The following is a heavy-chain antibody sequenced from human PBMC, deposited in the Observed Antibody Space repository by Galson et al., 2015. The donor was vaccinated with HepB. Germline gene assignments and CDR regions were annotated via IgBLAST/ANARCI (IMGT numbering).Heavy chain of an antibody. CDR1: RYTFTSYH. D-gene: IGHD6-13*01. CDR3: ARDRVISSSWYFDY. J-gene: IGHJ4*02. Sequence: SVKVSCKASRYTFTSYHMHWVRQAPGQGLEWMGRINPNSGGTNYAQKFQGRVTMTRDTSISTAYMELSRLRSDDTAVYYCARDRVISSSWYFDYWGQGTLVTVSS. CDR2: INPNSGGT. V-gene: IGHV1-2*06.